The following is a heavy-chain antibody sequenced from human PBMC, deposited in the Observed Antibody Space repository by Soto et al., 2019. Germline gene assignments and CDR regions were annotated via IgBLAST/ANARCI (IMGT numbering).Heavy chain of an antibody. D-gene: IGHD2-21*01. CDR1: GFTFSDYY. Sequence: PGGSLRLSCAASGFTFSDYYMSWIRQAPGKGLEWVSYISSSGSTIYYADSVKGRFTISRDNAKNSLYLQMNSLRAEDTAVYYSARLIVDSYYYYMAVWGKGTTVTVSS. J-gene: IGHJ6*03. CDR3: ARLIVDSYYYYMAV. CDR2: ISSSGSTI. V-gene: IGHV3-11*01.